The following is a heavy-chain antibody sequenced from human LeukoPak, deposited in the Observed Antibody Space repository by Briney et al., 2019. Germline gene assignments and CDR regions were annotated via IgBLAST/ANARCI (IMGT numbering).Heavy chain of an antibody. Sequence: ASVKVSCKVSGYSFSEVFMHWVRQAPGKGLEWMGGFDPEHDQTIYAQKLQGRVTMRADTSTDTAYMELSSLRSEDTAVYYCTSMDGLTAFDYWGQGTLVTVSS. J-gene: IGHJ4*02. CDR2: FDPEHDQT. CDR3: TSMDGLTAFDY. V-gene: IGHV1-24*01. CDR1: GYSFSEVF. D-gene: IGHD3-10*01.